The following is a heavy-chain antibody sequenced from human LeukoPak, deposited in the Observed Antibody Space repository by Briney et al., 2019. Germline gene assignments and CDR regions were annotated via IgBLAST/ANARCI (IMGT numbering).Heavy chain of an antibody. CDR3: ARAPPMITFGGVIVPYYFDY. V-gene: IGHV1-18*01. J-gene: IGHJ4*02. Sequence: ASVKVSCKASGYTFTSYGISWVRQAPGQGLEWMGWISAYYGNTNYAQKLQGRVTMTTDTSTSTAYMELRSLRSDDTAVYYCARAPPMITFGGVIVPYYFDYWGQGTLVTVSS. CDR2: ISAYYGNT. D-gene: IGHD3-16*02. CDR1: GYTFTSYG.